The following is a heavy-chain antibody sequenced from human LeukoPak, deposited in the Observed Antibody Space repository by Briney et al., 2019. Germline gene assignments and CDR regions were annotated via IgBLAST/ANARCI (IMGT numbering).Heavy chain of an antibody. CDR2: ISYDGSNK. D-gene: IGHD3-10*01. Sequence: GGSLRLSCAASGFTFSSYAMHWVRQAPGKGLEWVAVISYDGSNKYYADSVKGRFTISRDNSKNTLYLQMNSLRAEDTAVYYCARDDSGRWFGELLFKGLDYWGQGTLVTVSS. CDR3: ARDDSGRWFGELLFKGLDY. CDR1: GFTFSSYA. V-gene: IGHV3-30*04. J-gene: IGHJ4*02.